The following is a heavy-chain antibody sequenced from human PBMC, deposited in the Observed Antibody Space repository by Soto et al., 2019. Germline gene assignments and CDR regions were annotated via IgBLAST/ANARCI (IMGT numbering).Heavy chain of an antibody. J-gene: IGHJ4*02. D-gene: IGHD1-7*01. CDR1: GGSISSYY. Sequence: SETLSLTCTVSGGSISSYYWSWIRQPPGKGLEWIGFIYYSGSTNYNPSLKSRVTISVDTSKNQFSLKLSSVTAADTAVYYCAREKTTIGDFDYWGQVTLVTVS. V-gene: IGHV4-59*01. CDR3: AREKTTIGDFDY. CDR2: IYYSGST.